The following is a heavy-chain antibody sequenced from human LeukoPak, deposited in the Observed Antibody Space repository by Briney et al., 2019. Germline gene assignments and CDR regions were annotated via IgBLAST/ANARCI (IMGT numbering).Heavy chain of an antibody. Sequence: GGSLRPSCAASGFTVSSNYMSWVRQAPGKGLEWVSVIYSGGSTYYADSVKGRFTISRDNSKNTLYLQMNSLRAEDTAVYYCARTTGAIAARRGFDYWGQGTLVTVSS. CDR3: ARTTGAIAARRGFDY. J-gene: IGHJ4*02. D-gene: IGHD6-6*01. CDR2: IYSGGST. V-gene: IGHV3-66*01. CDR1: GFTVSSNY.